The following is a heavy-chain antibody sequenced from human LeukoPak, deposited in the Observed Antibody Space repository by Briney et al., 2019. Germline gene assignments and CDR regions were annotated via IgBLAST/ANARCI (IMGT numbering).Heavy chain of an antibody. CDR1: GFTFSGSA. V-gene: IGHV3-73*01. D-gene: IGHD2-21*02. J-gene: IGHJ4*02. Sequence: GGSLRLSCAASGFTFSGSAMHWVRQASGKGLEWDGRIKSKTNNFATAYAASVKGRFTIFRDDSKNTAYLQMNSLKTEDTAVYYCTRLGDDFGFHYWGQGTLVTVSS. CDR2: IKSKTNNFAT. CDR3: TRLGDDFGFHY.